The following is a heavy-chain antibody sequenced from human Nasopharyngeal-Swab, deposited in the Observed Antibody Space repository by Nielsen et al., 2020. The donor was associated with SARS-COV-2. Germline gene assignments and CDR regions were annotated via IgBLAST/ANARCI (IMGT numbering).Heavy chain of an antibody. D-gene: IGHD2-2*01. CDR3: AKDKPVVPAAFVPNAFDI. Sequence: HAAPNGVGWGAVISYDGSNKDYADSVKGRFPISRDNSKNTLYLQMNSLRAEDTAVYYCAKDKPVVPAAFVPNAFDIWGQGTMVTVSS. V-gene: IGHV3-30*18. CDR2: ISYDGSNK. J-gene: IGHJ3*02.